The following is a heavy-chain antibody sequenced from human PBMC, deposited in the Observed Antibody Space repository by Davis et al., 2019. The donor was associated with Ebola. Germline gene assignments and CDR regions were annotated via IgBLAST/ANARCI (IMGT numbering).Heavy chain of an antibody. J-gene: IGHJ6*02. D-gene: IGHD1-14*01. Sequence: GGSLRLSCAASGFTFSSYGMHWVRQAPGKGLEWVAVIWYDGSNKYYADSVKGRFTISRDNSKNTLYLQMNSLRAEDTAVYYCARHLLGTNYYYYGMDVWGQGTTVTVSS. V-gene: IGHV3-33*01. CDR3: ARHLLGTNYYYYGMDV. CDR1: GFTFSSYG. CDR2: IWYDGSNK.